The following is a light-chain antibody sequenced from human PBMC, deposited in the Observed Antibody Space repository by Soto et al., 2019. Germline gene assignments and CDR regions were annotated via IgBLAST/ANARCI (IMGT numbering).Light chain of an antibody. CDR1: QSISSW. Sequence: DIQMIQSPSTLSASVGDRVTITCRASQSISSWLAWYQQKPGKAPKLLIYKASSLESGVPSRFSGSGSGTEFTLTISSLQPDDFATYYCQQYNSYSTFGQGTLLE. CDR3: QQYNSYST. V-gene: IGKV1-5*03. CDR2: KAS. J-gene: IGKJ5*01.